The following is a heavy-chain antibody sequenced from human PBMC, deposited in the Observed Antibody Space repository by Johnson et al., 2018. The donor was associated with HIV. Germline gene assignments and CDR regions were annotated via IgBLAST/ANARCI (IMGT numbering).Heavy chain of an antibody. CDR3: ASIDAFDI. J-gene: IGHJ3*02. CDR1: GFTFSSYG. Sequence: QMLLVESGGGVVQPGGSLRLSYVASGFTFSSYGMHWVRQAPGKGLEWVAFIRYDGSNKYYADSVKVRFTISRDNSKNTLYLQMNSLRAEDTAVYYCASIDAFDIWGQGTMVTVSS. CDR2: IRYDGSNK. V-gene: IGHV3-30*02.